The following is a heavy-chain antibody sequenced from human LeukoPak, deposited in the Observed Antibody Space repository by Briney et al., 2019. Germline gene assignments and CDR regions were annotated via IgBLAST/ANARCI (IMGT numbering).Heavy chain of an antibody. V-gene: IGHV4-61*01. D-gene: IGHD2-15*01. Sequence: SETLSLTCTVSGGSVSSGSYYWSWIRQPPGQGLEWIGYIYYSGSTNYNPSLRSRVTISVDTSKNQFSLKLSSVTAADTAAYYCASEYCSGGSCSIGYWGQGTLVTVSS. J-gene: IGHJ4*02. CDR1: GGSVSSGSYY. CDR2: IYYSGST. CDR3: ASEYCSGGSCSIGY.